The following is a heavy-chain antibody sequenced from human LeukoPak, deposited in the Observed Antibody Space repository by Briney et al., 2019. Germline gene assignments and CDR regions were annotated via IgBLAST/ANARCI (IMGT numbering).Heavy chain of an antibody. Sequence: GGSLRLSCAASGFTFRNYVIHWVRQAPGKGLEWVAVTSSDLNVKLYADSVKGRFTISRDNSRSTLYLQMNSLRAEDTAVYYCARDYTGYFPWGQGTLVIVSS. D-gene: IGHD3-9*01. J-gene: IGHJ5*02. CDR3: ARDYTGYFP. CDR1: GFTFRNYV. CDR2: TSSDLNVK. V-gene: IGHV3-30-3*01.